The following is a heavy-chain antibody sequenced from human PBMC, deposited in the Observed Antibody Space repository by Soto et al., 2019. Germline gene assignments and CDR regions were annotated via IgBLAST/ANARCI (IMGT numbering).Heavy chain of an antibody. J-gene: IGHJ4*02. V-gene: IGHV3-11*01. Sequence: GGSLRLSCAASGFTFSDYYMSWIRQAPGKGLEWVSYISSSGSTIYYADSVKGRFTISRDNAKNSLYLQMNSLRAEDTAVYYCARVRGYCSSTSCYPFGYWGQGTLVTVSS. D-gene: IGHD2-2*01. CDR1: GFTFSDYY. CDR3: ARVRGYCSSTSCYPFGY. CDR2: ISSSGSTI.